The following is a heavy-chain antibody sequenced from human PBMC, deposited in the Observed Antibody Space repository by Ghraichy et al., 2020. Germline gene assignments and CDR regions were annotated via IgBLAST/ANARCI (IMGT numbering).Heavy chain of an antibody. D-gene: IGHD3/OR15-3a*01. V-gene: IGHV1-18*01. CDR2: ISAYNGNT. CDR3: ARLDFRSGRGSL. Sequence: ASVKVSCKASGYNFTIYGLNWVRRAPGQGLEWMGWISAYNGNTNYAQKFQGRLSMTTDTSTSTAYMELGSLRSDDTAVYYCARLDFRSGRGSLWGQGTLVTV. CDR1: GYNFTIYG. J-gene: IGHJ4*02.